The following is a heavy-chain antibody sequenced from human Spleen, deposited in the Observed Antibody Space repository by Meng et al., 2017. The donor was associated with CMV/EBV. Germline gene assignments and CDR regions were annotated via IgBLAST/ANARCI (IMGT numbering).Heavy chain of an antibody. Sequence: GESLKISCAASGFTVSSNYMSWVRQAPGKGLEWVSYISSSGSTIYYADSVKGRFTISRDNAKNSLYLQMNSLRVEDTAVYYCASWQGMDVWGQGTTVTVSS. J-gene: IGHJ6*02. CDR3: ASWQGMDV. V-gene: IGHV3-11*04. CDR1: GFTVSSNY. CDR2: ISSSGSTI.